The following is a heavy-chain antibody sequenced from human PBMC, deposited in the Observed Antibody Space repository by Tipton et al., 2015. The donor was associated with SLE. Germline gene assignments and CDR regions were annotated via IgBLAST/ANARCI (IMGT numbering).Heavy chain of an antibody. D-gene: IGHD1-26*01. Sequence: TLSLTCTVSGGSIGSGSYYWSWIRQPAGKGLEWIGHIYTSGRANYNPSLQSRVTISVDTSKNQFSLKLYSVTAADTAIYYCARGTGGNYAYWGQGTLVTVSS. CDR2: IYTSGRA. J-gene: IGHJ4*02. V-gene: IGHV4-61*09. CDR3: ARGTGGNYAY. CDR1: GGSIGSGSYY.